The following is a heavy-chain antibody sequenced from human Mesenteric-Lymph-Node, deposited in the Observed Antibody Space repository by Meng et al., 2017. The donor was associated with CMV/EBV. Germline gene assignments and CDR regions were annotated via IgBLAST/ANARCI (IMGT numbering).Heavy chain of an antibody. D-gene: IGHD6-19*01. J-gene: IGHJ4*02. Sequence: GESLKISCAASGFTFNNYAMTWVRQAPGKGLEWVSGISGSGDSTYYADSVKGRFTVSRDNSKNTLFLQMNGLRAEDTAVYYCAKSNLGSAYFHYWGQGTLVTVSS. V-gene: IGHV3-23*01. CDR3: AKSNLGSAYFHY. CDR1: GFTFNNYA. CDR2: ISGSGDST.